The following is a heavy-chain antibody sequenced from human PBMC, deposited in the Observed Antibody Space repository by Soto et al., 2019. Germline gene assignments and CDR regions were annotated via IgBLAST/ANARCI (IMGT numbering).Heavy chain of an antibody. CDR3: VRSGTARLLRHSWFDT. D-gene: IGHD2-21*01. CDR1: GFTFNTYD. Sequence: EVQLVESGGGLVKPGGSLRLSCAASGFTFNTYDMNWVRQAPGKGLEWVSSITTSSAYIYYADSLKGRITISRDNAKNSLFLQMNRLRAEDTAVYYCVRSGTARLLRHSWFDTWRQGTLVTVSS. J-gene: IGHJ5*02. V-gene: IGHV3-21*01. CDR2: ITTSSAYI.